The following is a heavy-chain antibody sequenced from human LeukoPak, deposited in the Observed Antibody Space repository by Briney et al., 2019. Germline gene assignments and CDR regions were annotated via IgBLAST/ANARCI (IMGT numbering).Heavy chain of an antibody. V-gene: IGHV1-2*06. D-gene: IGHD3-10*01. CDR3: ARINYYGSVGY. J-gene: IGHJ4*02. CDR2: INPNSGGT. CDR1: GYTFTGYY. Sequence: ASVKVSCXASGYTFTGYYMHWVRQAPGQGLEWMERINPNSGGTNYAQKFQGRVTMTRDTSISTAYMELSRLRSDDTAVYYCARINYYGSVGYWGQGTLVTVSS.